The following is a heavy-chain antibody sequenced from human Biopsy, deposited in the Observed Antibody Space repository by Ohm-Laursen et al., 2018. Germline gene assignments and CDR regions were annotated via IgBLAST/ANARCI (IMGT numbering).Heavy chain of an antibody. J-gene: IGHJ5*02. CDR1: GFAFSYYG. D-gene: IGHD3-9*01. CDR2: MWSDGINK. Sequence: SLRLSCAASGFAFSYYGLHWVRQAPGKGLQWVAVMWSDGINKNYADSVKRRFTVSRDNSNNVLYLQMSSLRDEDSAVYYCARDDDTTGHYMILNHWGQGTLVTVSS. CDR3: ARDDDTTGHYMILNH. V-gene: IGHV3-33*01.